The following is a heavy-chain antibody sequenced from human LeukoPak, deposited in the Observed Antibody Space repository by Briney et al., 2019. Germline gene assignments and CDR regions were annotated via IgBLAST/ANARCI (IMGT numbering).Heavy chain of an antibody. CDR1: GYTFTSYG. CDR2: ISAYNGNT. V-gene: IGHV1-18*01. D-gene: IGHD6-19*01. Sequence: ASVKVSCKASGYTFTSYGIRWVRQAPGQGLEWMGWISAYNGNTNYAQKLQGRVTMTTDTSTSTAYMELRSLRSDDTAVYYCARVEELGSSGWYWYYYYGMDVWGQGTTVTVSS. CDR3: ARVEELGSSGWYWYYYYGMDV. J-gene: IGHJ6*02.